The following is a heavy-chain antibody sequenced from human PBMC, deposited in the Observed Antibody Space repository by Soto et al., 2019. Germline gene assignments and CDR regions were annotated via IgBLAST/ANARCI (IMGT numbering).Heavy chain of an antibody. D-gene: IGHD6-6*01. CDR3: AREEWQLGYYYYYYGMDV. V-gene: IGHV1-46*01. J-gene: IGHJ6*02. CDR1: GYTFTSYY. CDR2: INPSGGST. Sequence: VKVSCKASGYTFTSYYMHWVRQAPGQGLEWMGIINPSGGSTSYAQKFQGRVTMTRDTSTSTVYMELSSLRSEDTAVYYCAREEWQLGYYYYYYGMDVWGQGTTVTVSS.